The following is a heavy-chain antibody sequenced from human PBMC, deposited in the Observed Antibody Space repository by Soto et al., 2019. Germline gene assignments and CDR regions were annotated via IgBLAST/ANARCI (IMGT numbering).Heavy chain of an antibody. J-gene: IGHJ5*02. V-gene: IGHV4-59*01. CDR2: IYYSGST. CDR1: GGSISSYY. Sequence: SETLSLTCTVSGGSISSYYWSWIRQPPGKGLEWIGYIYYSGSTNYNPSLKSRVTISVDTSKNQFSLKLSSVTAADTAVYYCARGIFKSSWFDPWGQGTLVTVSS. D-gene: IGHD3-9*01. CDR3: ARGIFKSSWFDP.